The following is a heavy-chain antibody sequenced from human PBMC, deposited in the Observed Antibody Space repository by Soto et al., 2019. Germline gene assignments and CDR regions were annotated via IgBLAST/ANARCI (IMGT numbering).Heavy chain of an antibody. J-gene: IGHJ4*02. CDR2: ICGSGGST. V-gene: IGHV3-23*01. CDR3: ARAPRYGSGSYYPQY. CDR1: GFTFSSYA. D-gene: IGHD3-10*01. Sequence: GGSLRLSCAASGFTFSSYAMSWVRQAPGKGLEWVSAICGSGGSTNYADSVKGRFIISRDNSKNTLYLQMNSLRAEDTAVYYCARAPRYGSGSYYPQYWGQGTLVTVSS.